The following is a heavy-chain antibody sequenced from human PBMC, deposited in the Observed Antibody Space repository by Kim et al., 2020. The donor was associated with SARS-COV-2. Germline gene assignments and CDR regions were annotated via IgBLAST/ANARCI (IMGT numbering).Heavy chain of an antibody. CDR2: IYYSGST. CDR3: ARQSIAARLGYYFDY. CDR1: GGSISSSSYY. V-gene: IGHV4-39*01. D-gene: IGHD6-6*01. J-gene: IGHJ4*02. Sequence: SETLSLTCTVSGGSISSSSYYWGWIRQPPGKGLEWIGSIYYSGSTYYNPSLKSRVTISVDTSKNQFSLKLSSVTAADTAVYYCARQSIAARLGYYFDYWGQGTLVTVSS.